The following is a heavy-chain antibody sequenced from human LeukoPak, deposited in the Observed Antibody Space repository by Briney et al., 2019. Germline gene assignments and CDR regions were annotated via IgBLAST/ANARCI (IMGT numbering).Heavy chain of an antibody. J-gene: IGHJ6*03. CDR1: GGSISIYY. D-gene: IGHD5-18*01. V-gene: IGHV4-59*01. Sequence: PSETLSLTCTVSGGSISIYYWRWIRQPPGNGREWIVYIYYNGSTNYNPSLKSRFTIPVDTSRNHFSIKLSSLTAADTAVYYCEREGSDTAMVTSKYYYYIDVWGKGTMVTVSS. CDR2: IYYNGST. CDR3: EREGSDTAMVTSKYYYYIDV.